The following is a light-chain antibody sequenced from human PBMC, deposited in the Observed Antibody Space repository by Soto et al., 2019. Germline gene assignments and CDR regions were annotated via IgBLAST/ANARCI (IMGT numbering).Light chain of an antibody. J-gene: IGLJ3*02. CDR1: SSDVGAY. CDR3: TSYAGSNIWV. V-gene: IGLV2-8*01. CDR2: EVN. Sequence: QSVLTQPPSASGSPGQSVTISCTGTSSDVGAYVSWYQQYPGKAPKLMIYEVNKRPSGVPDRFSGSKSGNTASLTVSGLQPEDEADYHCTSYAGSNIWVFGGGTKVTVL.